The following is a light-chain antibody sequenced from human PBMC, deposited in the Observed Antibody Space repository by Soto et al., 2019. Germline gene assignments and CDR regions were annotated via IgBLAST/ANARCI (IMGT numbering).Light chain of an antibody. J-gene: IGKJ1*01. CDR2: DAS. V-gene: IGKV1-33*01. CDR1: QDISNY. CDR3: QQYDSYSWT. Sequence: DIQMTQSPSSLSASVGDRVTTTCQASQDISNYLNWYQQEPGKAPKLLIYDASNLETGVPSRFSGSGSGTDFTFTISSLQPEDIATYYCQQYDSYSWTFGQGTKVDIK.